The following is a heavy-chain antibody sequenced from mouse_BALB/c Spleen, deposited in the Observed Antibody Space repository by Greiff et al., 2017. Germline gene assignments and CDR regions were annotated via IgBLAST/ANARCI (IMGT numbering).Heavy chain of an antibody. D-gene: IGHD1-1*01. Sequence: EVMLVESGGGLVQPGGSLKLSCAASGFTFSSYTMSWVRQTPEKRLEWVAYISNGGGSTYYPDTVKGRFTISRDNAKNTLYLQMSSLKSEDTAMYYCARHYLGTVVYYYAMDYWCQGTSVTVSS. V-gene: IGHV5-12-2*01. J-gene: IGHJ4*01. CDR3: ARHYLGTVVYYYAMDY. CDR1: GFTFSSYT. CDR2: ISNGGGST.